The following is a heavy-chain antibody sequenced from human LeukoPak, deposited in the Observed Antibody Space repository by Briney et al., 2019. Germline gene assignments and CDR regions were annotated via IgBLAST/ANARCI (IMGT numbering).Heavy chain of an antibody. Sequence: SETLSLTCAVYGGSFSGYYWSWIRQPPGKGLEWIGEINHSGSTNYNPSLKSRVTISVDTSKNQFSLKLSSVTAADTAVYYCASGLAAAAGRRFDPWGQGTLVTVSS. CDR3: ASGLAAAAGRRFDP. D-gene: IGHD6-13*01. J-gene: IGHJ5*02. CDR1: GGSFSGYY. V-gene: IGHV4-34*01. CDR2: INHSGST.